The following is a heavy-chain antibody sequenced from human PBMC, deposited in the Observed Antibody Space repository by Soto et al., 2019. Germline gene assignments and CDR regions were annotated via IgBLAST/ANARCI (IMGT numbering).Heavy chain of an antibody. J-gene: IGHJ4*02. CDR3: ARDPKPSHYYDSSGYSHY. Sequence: KPXGALSVKCTDPGGSGSSERQYGSWIRQTPGKGLEWIGYIYYTGSTNYNPSLKGRVTMSVDTSRDQVSLRLRSVTRAETAVYYCARDPKPSHYYDSSGYSHYCGQGTTVPVS. V-gene: IGHV4-61*01. D-gene: IGHD3-22*01. CDR1: GGSGSSERQY. CDR2: IYYTGST.